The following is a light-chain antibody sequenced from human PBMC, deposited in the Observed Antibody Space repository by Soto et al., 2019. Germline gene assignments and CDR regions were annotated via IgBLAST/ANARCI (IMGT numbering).Light chain of an antibody. J-gene: IGLJ2*01. CDR2: ELS. CDR1: SRDVGGHDY. Sequence: QSVLTQPPSASGSPGQSVTISCTGTSRDVGGHDYVSWYQHHPGKAPKLMIYELSKRPSGVPDRFSGSKSGNTASLTVSGLQAEDEADYYCSSYVTGNSLIFGGGTKRTVL. V-gene: IGLV2-8*01. CDR3: SSYVTGNSLI.